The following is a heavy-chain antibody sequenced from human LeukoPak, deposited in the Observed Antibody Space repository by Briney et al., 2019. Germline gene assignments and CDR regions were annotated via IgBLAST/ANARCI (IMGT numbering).Heavy chain of an antibody. V-gene: IGHV3-23*01. CDR2: ISGSGGST. CDR1: GFTFSSYA. CDR3: AKAYCSGGSCQGYFQH. Sequence: GGSLRLSCAASGFTFSSYAMSWVRQAPGKGLEWVSAISGSGGSTYYADSVKGRFTISRDNSKNTLYLQMNSLRAEDTAVYYCAKAYCSGGSCQGYFQHWGQGTLVTVSS. D-gene: IGHD2-15*01. J-gene: IGHJ1*01.